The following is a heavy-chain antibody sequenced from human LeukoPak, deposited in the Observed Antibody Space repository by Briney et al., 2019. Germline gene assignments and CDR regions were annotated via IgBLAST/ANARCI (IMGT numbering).Heavy chain of an antibody. CDR1: GGSISSYY. V-gene: IGHV4-59*08. D-gene: IGHD3-10*01. CDR2: IYYSGST. Sequence: PSETLSLTCTVSGGSISSYYWSWIRQPPGKGLEWIGYIYYSGSTKYNPSLKSRVTISVDTSKNQFSLKLSSVTAADTAVYYCARRGVGRGGDFDYWGQGTLVTVSS. CDR3: ARRGVGRGGDFDY. J-gene: IGHJ4*02.